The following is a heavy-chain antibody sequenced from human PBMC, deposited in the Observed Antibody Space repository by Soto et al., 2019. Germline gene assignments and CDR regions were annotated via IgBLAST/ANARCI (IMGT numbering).Heavy chain of an antibody. D-gene: IGHD3-10*01. CDR2: ISDYNGNT. CDR3: AREGYYSGSGTYSPPRYYGMDV. V-gene: IGHV1-18*01. J-gene: IGHJ6*02. CDR1: GYTFSNFG. Sequence: QVQLVQSGAEVRKPGASVKVSCKASGYTFSNFGLSWVRQAPGQGLEWMGWISDYNGNTHYAQKFQGRLIMTTDTSKRTAYVELRSLTSDDPAVYFCAREGYYSGSGTYSPPRYYGMDVWGPGTTVTVSS.